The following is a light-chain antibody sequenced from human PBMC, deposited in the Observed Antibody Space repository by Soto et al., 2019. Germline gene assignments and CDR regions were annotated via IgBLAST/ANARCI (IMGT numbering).Light chain of an antibody. J-gene: IGKJ2*01. Sequence: EIVLTQSPGTLSLSPGERATLSCRASQSVSSSYLAWYQQKPGQAPRLLIYGASSRATGIPDRFSGSGSGTDFNLTISRLEPEDFAGYYCQQYGSSPPYTVGQGTKREIK. CDR3: QQYGSSPPYT. CDR2: GAS. CDR1: QSVSSSY. V-gene: IGKV3-20*01.